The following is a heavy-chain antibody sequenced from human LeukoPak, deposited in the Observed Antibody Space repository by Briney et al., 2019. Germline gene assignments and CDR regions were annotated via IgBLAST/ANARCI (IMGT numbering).Heavy chain of an antibody. CDR1: GFTFNTYN. V-gene: IGHV3-21*01. Sequence: GGSLRLSCVASGFTFNTYNMNWVRQAPGKGLEWVSSITSSSSNKYYADSVKGRFTISRDNAKSSLYLQMNSLRDEDTAVYYCARDPYSGNYGDYYYYYMDVWGKGTTVTISS. CDR3: ARDPYSGNYGDYYYYYMDV. CDR2: ITSSSSNK. J-gene: IGHJ6*03. D-gene: IGHD1-26*01.